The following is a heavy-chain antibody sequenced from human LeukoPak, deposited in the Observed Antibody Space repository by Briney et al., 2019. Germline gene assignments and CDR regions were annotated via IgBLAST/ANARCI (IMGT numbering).Heavy chain of an antibody. CDR1: GFTFSSYA. J-gene: IGHJ6*02. CDR3: ASSYYDFWSGYYNPYYYYGMDV. D-gene: IGHD3-3*01. CDR2: ISGSGGST. Sequence: GGSLRLSCAASGFTFSSYAMSWVRQAPGKGLEWVSAISGSGGSTYYADSVKGRFTISRDNSKNTLYLQMNSLRAEDTAVYYCASSYYDFWSGYYNPYYYYGMDVWGQGTTVTVSS. V-gene: IGHV3-23*01.